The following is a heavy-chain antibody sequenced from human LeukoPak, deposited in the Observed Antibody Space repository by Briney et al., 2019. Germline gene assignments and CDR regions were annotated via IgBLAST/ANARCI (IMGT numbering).Heavy chain of an antibody. V-gene: IGHV3-11*01. D-gene: IGHD7-27*01. Sequence: GGSLRLSCTVSGFPLSNHYMTWIRQAPGKGLEYVSYLSQAGSDIFYADSVKGRFSISRDNAKNSLYLQMNSLRAEDTAVYYCARGHWGLDNWGQETLVTVSS. CDR3: ARGHWGLDN. CDR2: LSQAGSDI. CDR1: GFPLSNHY. J-gene: IGHJ4*02.